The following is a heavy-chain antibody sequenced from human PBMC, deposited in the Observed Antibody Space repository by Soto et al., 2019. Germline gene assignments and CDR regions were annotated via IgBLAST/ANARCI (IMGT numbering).Heavy chain of an antibody. CDR1: GFSVSSGSYY. Sequence: SETLSLTCTVSGFSVSSGSYYWSWIRQPPGKGLEWIGYIYYSGSTNYNPSLKSRVTISVDTSKNQFSLKLSSVTAADTAVYYCASIYYDILTGYYYYGMDVWGQGTTVTVSS. D-gene: IGHD3-9*01. CDR3: ASIYYDILTGYYYYGMDV. CDR2: IYYSGST. V-gene: IGHV4-61*01. J-gene: IGHJ6*02.